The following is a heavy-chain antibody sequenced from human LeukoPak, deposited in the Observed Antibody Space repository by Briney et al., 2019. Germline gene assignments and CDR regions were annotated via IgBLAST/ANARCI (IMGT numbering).Heavy chain of an antibody. Sequence: PGGSLRLSCAASGFTFSSYAMSWVRQAPGKGLEWVSVISGSGGSTYYADSVKGRFTISRDNSKNTLYLQMNSLRAEDTAVYYCAKALLVIMTHDAFDIWGQGTMVTVSS. J-gene: IGHJ3*02. CDR3: AKALLVIMTHDAFDI. V-gene: IGHV3-23*01. CDR1: GFTFSSYA. CDR2: ISGSGGST. D-gene: IGHD3-9*01.